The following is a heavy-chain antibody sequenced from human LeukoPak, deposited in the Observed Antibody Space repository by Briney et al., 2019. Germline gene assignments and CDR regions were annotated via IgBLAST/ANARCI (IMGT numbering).Heavy chain of an antibody. Sequence: ASVKVSCKASGYTFTGYYMHWVRQAPGQGLEWMGWINPNSGGTNYAQKFQGRVTMTRDTSISTAYMELRSLRSDDTAVYYCARDGHSGYDYTTLEFDYWGQGTLVTVSS. CDR2: INPNSGGT. D-gene: IGHD5-12*01. V-gene: IGHV1-2*02. CDR3: ARDGHSGYDYTTLEFDY. CDR1: GYTFTGYY. J-gene: IGHJ4*02.